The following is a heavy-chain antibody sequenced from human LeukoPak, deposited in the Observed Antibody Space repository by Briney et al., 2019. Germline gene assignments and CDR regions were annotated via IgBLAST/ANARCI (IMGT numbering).Heavy chain of an antibody. CDR2: ISYDGSNK. D-gene: IGHD3-16*01. Sequence: GGSLRLSCAASGFTFSSYAMHWVRQAPGKGLEWVAVISYDGSNKYYADSVKGRFTISRDNSKNTLYLQMNSLRADDTAIYYCARNQQLGGHSYYYYGMDVWGQGTTVTVSS. J-gene: IGHJ6*02. CDR3: ARNQQLGGHSYYYYGMDV. CDR1: GFTFSSYA. V-gene: IGHV3-30*04.